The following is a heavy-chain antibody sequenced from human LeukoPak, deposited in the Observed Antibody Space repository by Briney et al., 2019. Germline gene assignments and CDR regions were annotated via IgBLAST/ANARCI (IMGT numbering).Heavy chain of an antibody. V-gene: IGHV3-7*01. J-gene: IGHJ4*02. CDR1: GFIFSDYW. CDR2: IKQDGSEK. D-gene: IGHD4/OR15-4a*01. CDR3: AKSALQDRSTWCEHYDC. Sequence: GGSLRLSCTASGFIFSDYWMSWVRQAPGKGLEWVANIKQDGSEKHYVDSVKDRFTISRDNAKSSLYLQMNSLRAEDMAVYYCAKSALQDRSTWCEHYDCWGPGTLVTVSS.